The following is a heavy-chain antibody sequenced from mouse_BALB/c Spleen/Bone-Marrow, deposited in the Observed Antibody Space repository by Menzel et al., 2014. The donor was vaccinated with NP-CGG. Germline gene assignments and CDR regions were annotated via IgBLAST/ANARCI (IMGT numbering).Heavy chain of an antibody. CDR3: ARDENVGIYWYFDV. CDR2: IRNKVKGYTT. J-gene: IGHJ1*01. Sequence: EVQVVESGGGLVQPGGSLRLSCAASGFTFTDYYISWVRQPPGKALEWLVFIRNKVKGYTTDYSASVKGRFTISRDNSQSISYLQMNTLRAEDSATYYCARDENVGIYWYFDVWGAGTTVTVSS. V-gene: IGHV7-3*02. CDR1: GFTFTDYY.